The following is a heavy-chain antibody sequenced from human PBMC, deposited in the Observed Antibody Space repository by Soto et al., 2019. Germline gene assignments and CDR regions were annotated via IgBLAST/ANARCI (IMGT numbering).Heavy chain of an antibody. V-gene: IGHV1-3*01. CDR1: GYTFTSYA. D-gene: IGHD3-10*01. Sequence: QVQLVQSGAEVKKPGASVKVSCKASGYTFTSYAMHWVRQAPGQRLEWMGWINAGNGNTKYSQKFQGRVTITRDTSASTAYMELSSLRSEDTAVYYCARDPLLWFGETLAYWGQGTLVTVSS. CDR2: INAGNGNT. J-gene: IGHJ4*02. CDR3: ARDPLLWFGETLAY.